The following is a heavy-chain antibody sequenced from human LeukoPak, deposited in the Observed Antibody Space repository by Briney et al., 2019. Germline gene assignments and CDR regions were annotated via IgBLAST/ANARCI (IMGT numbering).Heavy chain of an antibody. D-gene: IGHD3-22*01. CDR3: ARAETDSSGYYYNY. J-gene: IGHJ4*02. Sequence: ASVKVSCKASGYTFTGYYIHWVRQAPGQGLEWMGWINPNSGGTNYAQKFQGRVTMTRDTSISTAYMELSRLRSDDTAVYYCARAETDSSGYYYNYWGQGTLVTISS. CDR1: GYTFTGYY. CDR2: INPNSGGT. V-gene: IGHV1-2*02.